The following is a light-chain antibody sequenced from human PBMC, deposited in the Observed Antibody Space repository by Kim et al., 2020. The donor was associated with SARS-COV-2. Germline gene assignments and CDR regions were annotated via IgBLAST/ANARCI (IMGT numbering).Light chain of an antibody. V-gene: IGKV1-33*01. CDR1: HDITKY. CDR3: QQYDKLPIT. CDR2: DAS. J-gene: IGKJ5*01. Sequence: ASGADRVTTPCHASHDITKYLYWYQHYPGKSPRLLIDDASSFSAGFPSSCSKSGSGTFFAITISSLQPEFTALYYCQQYDKLPITFGRGTRLEIK.